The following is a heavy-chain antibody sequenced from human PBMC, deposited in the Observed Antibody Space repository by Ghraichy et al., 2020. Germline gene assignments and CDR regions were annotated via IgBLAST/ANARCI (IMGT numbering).Heavy chain of an antibody. CDR2: IKQDGSEK. CDR1: GFTFSSYW. V-gene: IGHV3-7*01. CDR3: ARPMYSSSWYSMDV. D-gene: IGHD6-13*01. Sequence: TCAASGFTFSSYWMSWVRQAPGKGLEWVANIKQDGSEKYYVDSMKGRFTISRDNAKNSLYLQMNSLRAEDTAVYYCARPMYSSSWYSMDVWGQGTTVTVSS. J-gene: IGHJ6*02.